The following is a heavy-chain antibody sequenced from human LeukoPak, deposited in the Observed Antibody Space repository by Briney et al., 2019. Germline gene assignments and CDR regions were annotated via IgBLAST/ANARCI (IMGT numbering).Heavy chain of an antibody. CDR3: AKRFGEGEFDY. Sequence: PGGSLRLSCAASGFTFSNYAMNWVRQAPGKGLEWVSFISNNGGSTYYTDSVQGRFTISRDNSKNTLYLQMNSLRAEDTAIYYCAKRFGEGEFDYWGQGTLVTVSS. J-gene: IGHJ4*02. CDR1: GFTFSNYA. D-gene: IGHD3-10*01. V-gene: IGHV3-23*01. CDR2: ISNNGGST.